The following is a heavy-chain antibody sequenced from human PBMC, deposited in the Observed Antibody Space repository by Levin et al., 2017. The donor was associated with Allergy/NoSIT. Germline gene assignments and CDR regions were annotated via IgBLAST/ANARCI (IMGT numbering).Heavy chain of an antibody. D-gene: IGHD3-10*01. CDR2: IYTSGST. Sequence: SCTVSGGSISSGSYYWSWIRQPAGKGLEWIGRIYTSGSTNYNPSLKSRVTISVDTSKNQFSLKLSSVTAADTAVYYCARETSSVNYFDYWGQGTLVTVSS. V-gene: IGHV4-61*02. J-gene: IGHJ4*02. CDR1: GGSISSGSYY. CDR3: ARETSSVNYFDY.